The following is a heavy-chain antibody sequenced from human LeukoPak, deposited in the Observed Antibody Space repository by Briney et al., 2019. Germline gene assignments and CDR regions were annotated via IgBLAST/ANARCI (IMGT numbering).Heavy chain of an antibody. D-gene: IGHD6-19*01. CDR2: INWNGGST. J-gene: IGHJ4*02. V-gene: IGHV3-20*04. CDR3: ARAGSTGWYSFDD. CDR1: GFRFDDYG. Sequence: GGSLRLSCVASGFRFDDYGMSWVRPAPGKGLEWVSGINWNGGSTGYADSVKGRFTISRDNAKNSLYLRMNSLRAEDTVSYCCARAGSTGWYSFDDRGQGALGTV.